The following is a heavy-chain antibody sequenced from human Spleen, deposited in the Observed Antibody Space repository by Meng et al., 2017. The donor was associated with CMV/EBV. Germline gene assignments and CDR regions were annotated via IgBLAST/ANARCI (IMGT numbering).Heavy chain of an antibody. V-gene: IGHV3-21*01. Sequence: GESLRLSCAASGFFFSGYSMHWVRQTPGKGLEWLSSISGRSAYKYYADSMRGRFTISRDNAKNSLFLQMDRLRLEDTGVYYCARDMTLVRGVNVTFPYVCDHWGQGTLVTVSS. D-gene: IGHD3-10*01. CDR1: GFFFSGYS. J-gene: IGHJ4*02. CDR2: ISGRSAYK. CDR3: ARDMTLVRGVNVTFPYVCDH.